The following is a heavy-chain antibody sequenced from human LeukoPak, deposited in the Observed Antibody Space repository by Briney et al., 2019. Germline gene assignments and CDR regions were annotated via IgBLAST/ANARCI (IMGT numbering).Heavy chain of an antibody. CDR3: TTNYYGSGSYSSEAFDV. Sequence: GGSLRLSCAASGFTFSSAWKNWVRQAPGKGLEWVGRIKSKTDGGTVDYTTPVKGRFTISRDDSKNTLYLQMNSLKTEDTAVYYCTTNYYGSGSYSSEAFDVWGQGTMVTVSS. V-gene: IGHV3-15*01. D-gene: IGHD3-10*01. CDR2: IKSKTDGGTV. J-gene: IGHJ3*01. CDR1: GFTFSSAW.